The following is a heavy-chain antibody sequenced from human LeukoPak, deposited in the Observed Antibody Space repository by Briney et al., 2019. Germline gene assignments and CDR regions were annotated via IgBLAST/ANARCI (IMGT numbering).Heavy chain of an antibody. V-gene: IGHV3-7*01. D-gene: IGHD3-9*01. CDR1: GFTFSIYW. CDR2: IKQYGSEK. CDR3: ARRRLRYFDWLEGDYYYYYMDV. J-gene: IGHJ6*03. Sequence: GGSLRLSCAASGFTFSIYWMSWVRQAPGKGLEGVANIKQYGSEKYYVDSVKGRFTISRDNAKNSLYLQMNSLRAEDTAVYYCARRRLRYFDWLEGDYYYYYMDVWGKGTTVTISS.